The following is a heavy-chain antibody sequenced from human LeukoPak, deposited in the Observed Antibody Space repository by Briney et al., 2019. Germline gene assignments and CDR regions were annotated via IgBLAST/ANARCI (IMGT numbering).Heavy chain of an antibody. D-gene: IGHD3-3*01. J-gene: IGHJ5*02. Sequence: ASVTVSCKASGGTFSSYAISWVRQAPGQGLEWMGGIIPIFGTANYAQKFQGRVTITTDESTSTAYMELSSLRSEDTAVYYCARRVFGVGNWFDPWGQGTLVTVSS. V-gene: IGHV1-69*05. CDR2: IIPIFGTA. CDR3: ARRVFGVGNWFDP. CDR1: GGTFSSYA.